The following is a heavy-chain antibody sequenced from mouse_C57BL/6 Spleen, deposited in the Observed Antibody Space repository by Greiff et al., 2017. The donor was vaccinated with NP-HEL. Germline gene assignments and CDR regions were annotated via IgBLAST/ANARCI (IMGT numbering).Heavy chain of an antibody. CDR1: GYSFTSYY. Sequence: QVQLQQSGPELVKPGASVKISCKASGYSFTSYYIHWVKQRPGQGLEWIGWIYPGSGNTKYNEKFKGKATLTADTSSSTAYMQLSSLTSEDSAVYYCASPLYGRSFFFDYWGQGTTLTVSS. CDR2: IYPGSGNT. J-gene: IGHJ2*01. CDR3: ASPLYGRSFFFDY. V-gene: IGHV1-66*01. D-gene: IGHD1-1*01.